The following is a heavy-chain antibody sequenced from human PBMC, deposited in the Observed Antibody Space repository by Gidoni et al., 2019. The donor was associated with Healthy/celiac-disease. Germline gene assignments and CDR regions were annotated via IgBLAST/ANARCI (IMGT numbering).Heavy chain of an antibody. Sequence: QLQLQESGPGLVKPSETLSLTCTVSGGSISSSSYYWGWFRQPPGKGLEWSGSIDYSGSTYDNPSLKSRVTISVDTAKNQFSLKLSAVTAADTAGYYWARENCSGGSCYSGNWFDPWGQGTLVTVSS. V-gene: IGHV4-39*07. J-gene: IGHJ5*02. CDR2: IDYSGST. CDR3: ARENCSGGSCYSGNWFDP. D-gene: IGHD2-15*01. CDR1: GGSISSSSYY.